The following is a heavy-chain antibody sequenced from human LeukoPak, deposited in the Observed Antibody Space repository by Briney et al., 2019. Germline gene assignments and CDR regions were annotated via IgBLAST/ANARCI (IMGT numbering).Heavy chain of an antibody. D-gene: IGHD3-22*01. V-gene: IGHV4-34*01. CDR1: GGSFSGYY. Sequence: SETLSLTCAVYGGSFSGYYWSWIRQPPGKGLEWIGEINHSGSTNYNPSLKSRVTISVDTSKNQLSLKLSSVTAADTAVYYCATHGSGYLSFDYWGQGTLVTVSS. J-gene: IGHJ4*02. CDR3: ATHGSGYLSFDY. CDR2: INHSGST.